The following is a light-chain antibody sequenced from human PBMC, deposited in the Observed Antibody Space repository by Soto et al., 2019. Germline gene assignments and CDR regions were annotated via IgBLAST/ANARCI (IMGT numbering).Light chain of an antibody. Sequence: EIVLTQSPGTLSLSPGERATLSCRASQSVSSSYLAWYQQKPGQAPRVLIYGTSIRASGVPERFSGGGSGTDFNLTITRLEPEDFAVYYCQQYGSSLFTFGPGTKVDFK. J-gene: IGKJ3*01. CDR3: QQYGSSLFT. CDR1: QSVSSSY. CDR2: GTS. V-gene: IGKV3-20*01.